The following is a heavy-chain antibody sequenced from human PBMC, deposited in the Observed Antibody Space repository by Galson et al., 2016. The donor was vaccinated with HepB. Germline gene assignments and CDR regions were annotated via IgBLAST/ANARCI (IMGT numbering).Heavy chain of an antibody. CDR3: ARDADIVKVPAAIRADY. Sequence: SLRLSCAASGLTFRSYAMHWVRQAPGKGLGWVAVISYDGSNKYYADSVKGRFTISRDNSKNTLYLQMNSLRAEDTAVYYCARDADIVKVPAAIRADYWGQGTLVTVSS. CDR2: ISYDGSNK. J-gene: IGHJ4*02. D-gene: IGHD2-2*02. V-gene: IGHV3-30*04. CDR1: GLTFRSYA.